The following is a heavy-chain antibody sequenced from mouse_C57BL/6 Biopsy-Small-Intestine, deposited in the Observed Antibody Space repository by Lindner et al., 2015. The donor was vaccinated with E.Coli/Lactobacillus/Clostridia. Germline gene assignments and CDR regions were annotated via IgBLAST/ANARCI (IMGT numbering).Heavy chain of an antibody. CDR3: ASVYYGNLYFDY. Sequence: VQLQESGAELVRPGASVKLSCTASGFNIKDAYMHWVKQRPEQGLEWIGRIDPANGNTKYAPKFQGKATITADTSSNTAYLQLSSLTSEDTAVYYCASVYYGNLYFDYWGQGTTLTVSS. D-gene: IGHD2-1*01. V-gene: IGHV14-3*01. CDR1: GFNIKDAY. CDR2: IDPANGNT. J-gene: IGHJ2*01.